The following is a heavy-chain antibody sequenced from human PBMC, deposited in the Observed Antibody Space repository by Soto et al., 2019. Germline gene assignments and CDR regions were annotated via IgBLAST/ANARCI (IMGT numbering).Heavy chain of an antibody. V-gene: IGHV4-28*01. J-gene: IGHJ4*02. CDR2: IYSSGST. D-gene: IGHD2-21*02. CDR3: ALASVTADWGFDF. CDR1: GGSISGSTNW. Sequence: SETLSLTCAVSGGSISGSTNWWGWIRQPPGKRLEWIGYIYSSGSTYYNPSLRSRVTMSVDTSSNQFSLKLSSVTAVDTAVYYCALASVTADWGFDFWGPGTLVTVSS.